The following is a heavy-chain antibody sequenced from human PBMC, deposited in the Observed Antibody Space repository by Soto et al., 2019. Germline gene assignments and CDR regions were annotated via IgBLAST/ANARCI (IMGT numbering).Heavy chain of an antibody. J-gene: IGHJ4*02. V-gene: IGHV4-30-2*01. CDR2: INHLETT. CDR3: ARGGGSDSFDY. CDR1: GASITYGGYS. Sequence: QLQLHESGSGLVKPSQTLSLTCTVSGASITYGGYSWSWIRQTPGKGLEWIGYINHLETTFYNPSCESRLSLSIARAKNHFSLNISSISAEDRDVYFCARGGGSDSFDYWGQGILVTVSS. D-gene: IGHD1-26*01.